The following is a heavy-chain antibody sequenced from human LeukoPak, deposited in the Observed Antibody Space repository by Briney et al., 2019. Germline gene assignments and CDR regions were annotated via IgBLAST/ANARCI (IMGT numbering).Heavy chain of an antibody. J-gene: IGHJ4*02. D-gene: IGHD3-10*01. Sequence: PGGSLRLSCAVSGLTVTDNYMSWVRQAPGKGLEWVSSISSRSTYIYYADSLKGRFTISRDNAKNSLYLQMNSLRAEDTAVYYCAARDSYGSGSYPIDYWGQGTLVTVSS. V-gene: IGHV3-21*01. CDR3: AARDSYGSGSYPIDY. CDR2: ISSRSTYI. CDR1: GLTVTDNY.